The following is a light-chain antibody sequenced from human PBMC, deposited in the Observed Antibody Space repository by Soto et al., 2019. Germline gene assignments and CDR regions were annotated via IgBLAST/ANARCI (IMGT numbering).Light chain of an antibody. CDR1: TGAVTSGHY. CDR3: LIAYSGVVV. J-gene: IGLJ2*01. Sequence: QAVVTQEPSLTVSPGGTVTLTCGSSTGAVTSGHYPFWFQQKPGQAPRTLIYDTSNKHSWTPARFSGSLLGGKAALTLSGAQPEDEADHYCLIAYSGVVVFGGGTKLTVL. V-gene: IGLV7-46*01. CDR2: DTS.